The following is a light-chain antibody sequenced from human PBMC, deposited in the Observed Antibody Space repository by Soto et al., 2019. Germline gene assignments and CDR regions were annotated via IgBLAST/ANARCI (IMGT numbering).Light chain of an antibody. V-gene: IGKV3-20*01. CDR3: QQYGSSRWT. Sequence: EIVLTQSPGTLSLSPGEGATLSCRASQSVSSSYLAWYQQNRGQAPRLLIYGASTRATGTPDRFSGSGSGTDFTLTITRLEPEDFAVYYCQQYGSSRWTFCQGTKVEIK. CDR2: GAS. CDR1: QSVSSSY. J-gene: IGKJ1*01.